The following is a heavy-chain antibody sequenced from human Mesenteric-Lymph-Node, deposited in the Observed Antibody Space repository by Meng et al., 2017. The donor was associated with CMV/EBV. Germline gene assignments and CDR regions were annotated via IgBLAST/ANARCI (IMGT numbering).Heavy chain of an antibody. CDR3: AKDYVFSFGPRTRHYGMDV. V-gene: IGHV3-23*01. Sequence: GESLKISCAVSGFTFSNYAMTCVRQAPGKGLEWVSYTYSADSVKGRFTISRDNSKNPLYLQMNSLRAEDTAVYYCAKDYVFSFGPRTRHYGMDVWGQGTTVTVSS. CDR1: GFTFSNYA. D-gene: IGHD3-10*01. CDR2: T. J-gene: IGHJ6*02.